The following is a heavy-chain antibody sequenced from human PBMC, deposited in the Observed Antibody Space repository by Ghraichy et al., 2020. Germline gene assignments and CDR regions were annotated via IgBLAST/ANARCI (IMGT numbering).Heavy chain of an antibody. CDR2: IRTDGETT. CDR1: GFRFSSYE. V-gene: IGHV3-48*03. J-gene: IGHJ4*02. Sequence: GGSLRLSCAASGFRFSSYEMNWVRQAPGKGLEWIAFIRTDGETTFYGDSVRGRFTISRDNARNSLYLQMNSLRVEDTAVHYCARDRPVASADYWGQGTLVTVSS. CDR3: ARDRPVASADY. D-gene: IGHD4-23*01.